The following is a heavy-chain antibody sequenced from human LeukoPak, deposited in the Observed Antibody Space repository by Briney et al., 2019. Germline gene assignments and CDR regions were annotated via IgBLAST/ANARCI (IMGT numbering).Heavy chain of an antibody. J-gene: IGHJ3*02. V-gene: IGHV3-7*01. Sequence: PGGSLRLSCAASGFTFSSYWMSWVRQAPGKGLEWVANIKQDGSEKYYVDSVKGRFTISRDNAKNSLYLQMNSLRAEDTAVYYCARDRGLTTFAAFDIWGQGTMATVSS. D-gene: IGHD3-10*02. CDR1: GFTFSSYW. CDR3: ARDRGLTTFAAFDI. CDR2: IKQDGSEK.